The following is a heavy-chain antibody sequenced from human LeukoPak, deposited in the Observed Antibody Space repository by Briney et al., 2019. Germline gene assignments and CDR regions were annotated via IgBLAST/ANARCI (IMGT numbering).Heavy chain of an antibody. CDR2: INPNSGAT. Sequence: ASVKVSCKASGYTFTGYHMHWVRQAPGQGLELMAWINPNSGATDYAQKFQGRVTMTRDTSTSTAYMELSRLRSDDTAVYYCARLNGNHFDYWGQGTLVTVSS. D-gene: IGHD1-14*01. V-gene: IGHV1-2*02. CDR3: ARLNGNHFDY. CDR1: GYTFTGYH. J-gene: IGHJ4*02.